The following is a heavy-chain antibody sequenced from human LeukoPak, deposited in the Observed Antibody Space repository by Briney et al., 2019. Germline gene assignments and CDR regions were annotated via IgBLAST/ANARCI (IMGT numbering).Heavy chain of an antibody. CDR1: GFTFSSYW. Sequence: PGGSLRLSCAASGFTFSSYWMSWVRQAPGKGLEWVANIKQDGSEKYYVDSVKGRFTISRDNAKNSLYLQMNSLRAEDTAVYYCARVRGYDSSGYSNWGQGTLVTVSS. CDR2: IKQDGSEK. CDR3: ARVRGYDSSGYSN. J-gene: IGHJ4*02. V-gene: IGHV3-7*04. D-gene: IGHD3-22*01.